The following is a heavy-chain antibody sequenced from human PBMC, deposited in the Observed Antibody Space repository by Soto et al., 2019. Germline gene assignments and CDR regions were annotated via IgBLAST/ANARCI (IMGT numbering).Heavy chain of an antibody. D-gene: IGHD7-27*01. CDR1: GFSFSVSL. Sequence: PGGSLRLSCAASGFSFSVSLMHWVRQAPGKGPEWVALISNDGTKKFYADSVKGRFSISRDNSKSTLYLQVDSLRPEDSAVYYCARDPKTSGGQNWAFNYFDSWGQGTLVTVSS. CDR2: ISNDGTKK. V-gene: IGHV3-30-3*01. CDR3: ARDPKTSGGQNWAFNYFDS. J-gene: IGHJ4*02.